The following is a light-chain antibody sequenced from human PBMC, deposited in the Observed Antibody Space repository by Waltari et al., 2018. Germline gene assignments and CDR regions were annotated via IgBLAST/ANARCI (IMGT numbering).Light chain of an antibody. CDR3: LQHDSLPYT. J-gene: IGKJ2*01. Sequence: DIQMTQSPSSLSASAGDRVTITCRASQGINNYLGWYQQKPGKAPKRLIYAASSLESGVPSRFSGSGSGTDFTLTFSSLQPEDFATYFCLQHDSLPYTFCQGTKVEIK. CDR1: QGINNY. V-gene: IGKV1-17*01. CDR2: AAS.